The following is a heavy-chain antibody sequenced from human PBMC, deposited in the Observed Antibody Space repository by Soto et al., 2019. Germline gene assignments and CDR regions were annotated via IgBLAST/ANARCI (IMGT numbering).Heavy chain of an antibody. D-gene: IGHD2-8*01. Sequence: GGSLRLSCAASGFTFSSYWMSWVRQAPGKGQEWVANIKQDGSEKYYVDSVKGRFTISRDNAKNSLNLQMNSLRADDPSVYYCARGGAVYCTNGVCYTRGYYYYMDVWGKGTTVTVSS. CDR1: GFTFSSYW. CDR3: ARGGAVYCTNGVCYTRGYYYYMDV. CDR2: IKQDGSEK. V-gene: IGHV3-7*01. J-gene: IGHJ6*03.